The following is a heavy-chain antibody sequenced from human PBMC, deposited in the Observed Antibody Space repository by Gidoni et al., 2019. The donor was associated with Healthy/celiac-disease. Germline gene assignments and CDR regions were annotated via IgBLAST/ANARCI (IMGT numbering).Heavy chain of an antibody. V-gene: IGHV3-23*01. D-gene: IGHD6-13*01. J-gene: IGHJ4*02. CDR2: IRGSGGST. Sequence: EVQLLESGGGLVQPGGSRRLSCAASGFTFSSYAMSWVRQAPGKGLEWVSAIRGSGGSTYYADSVKGRFTISRDNSKNTLYLQMNSLRAEDTAVYYCAKDPNSSSWYIYWGQGTLVTVSS. CDR3: AKDPNSSSWYIY. CDR1: GFTFSSYA.